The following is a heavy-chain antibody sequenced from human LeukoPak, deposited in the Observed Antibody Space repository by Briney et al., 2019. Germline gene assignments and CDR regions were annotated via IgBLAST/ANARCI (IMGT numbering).Heavy chain of an antibody. J-gene: IGHJ6*03. V-gene: IGHV1-2*02. CDR1: GYTFTGYY. Sequence: ASVKVSCKASGYTFTGYYMHWVRQAPGQGLEWRGWINPNSGGTNYAQKFQGRVTMTRDTSISTAYMELSSLRSEDTAVYYCARDNITMIVDAKKNTVHYYYYMDVWGKGTTVTVSS. D-gene: IGHD3-22*01. CDR3: ARDNITMIVDAKKNTVHYYYYMDV. CDR2: INPNSGGT.